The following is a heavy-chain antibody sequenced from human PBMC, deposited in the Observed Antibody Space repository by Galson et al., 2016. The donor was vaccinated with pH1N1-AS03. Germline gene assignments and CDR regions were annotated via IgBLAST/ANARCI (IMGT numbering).Heavy chain of an antibody. J-gene: IGHJ4*02. V-gene: IGHV1-69*06. CDR2: ISPIFGSA. CDR3: ARGLTYHLVSGSVF. CDR1: GGTLNNYA. Sequence: SVKVSCKASGGTLNNYAVNWVRQAPGQGLEWMGGISPIFGSANHAQKFQGRVTITADIFTNTAYMELRGLSSEDTAVYYCARGLTYHLVSGSVFWGQGTLVTVSS. D-gene: IGHD3-10*01.